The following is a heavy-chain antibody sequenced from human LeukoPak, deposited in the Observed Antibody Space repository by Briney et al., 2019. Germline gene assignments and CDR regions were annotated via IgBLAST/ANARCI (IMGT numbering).Heavy chain of an antibody. CDR3: ARGIAAAGNYYYYYMDV. Sequence: SETLSLTCTVSAGSISSSSYSWGWIRQPPGKGLEWIGSIYYSGNTYYNPSLKSRVTISVDTSKNQFSLKLSSVTAADTAVYYCARGIAAAGNYYYYYMDVWGKGTTVTISS. CDR1: AGSISSSSYS. D-gene: IGHD6-13*01. J-gene: IGHJ6*03. CDR2: IYYSGNT. V-gene: IGHV4-39*01.